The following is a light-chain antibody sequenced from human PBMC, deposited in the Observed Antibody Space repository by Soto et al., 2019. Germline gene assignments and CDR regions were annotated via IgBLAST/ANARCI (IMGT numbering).Light chain of an antibody. V-gene: IGKV3-20*01. CDR3: HQFGYSPRT. Sequence: EIVLTQSPGPLSLSPGERATLSCRASQSVSSTYLAWYQQRPGQAPRLLIFATSRRATDIPDRFSGSGSGTDFTLAIRRLEPEDFAVYYCHQFGYSPRTFGQGTKVDIK. J-gene: IGKJ1*01. CDR1: QSVSSTY. CDR2: ATS.